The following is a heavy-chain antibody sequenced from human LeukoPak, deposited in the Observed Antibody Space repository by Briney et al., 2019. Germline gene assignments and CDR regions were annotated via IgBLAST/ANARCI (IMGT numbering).Heavy chain of an antibody. D-gene: IGHD3-22*01. CDR2: ISGSGGST. CDR1: GFTFSSYA. V-gene: IGHV3-23*01. Sequence: GGSLRLSCAASGFTFSSYAMSWVRQAPGKGLEWVSAISGSGGSTYYADSVKGRFTISRDNSKNTLYLQMNSLRAEDTAVYYCVKRTLYYDSSGYYDYWGQGTLVTVSS. J-gene: IGHJ4*02. CDR3: VKRTLYYDSSGYYDY.